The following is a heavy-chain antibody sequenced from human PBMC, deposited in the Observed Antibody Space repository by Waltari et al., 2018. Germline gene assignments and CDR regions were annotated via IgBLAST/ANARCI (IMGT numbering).Heavy chain of an antibody. CDR2: IYTSGST. CDR1: GGSISSYY. CDR3: ARESWYYDFWSGYYSGRFDP. Sequence: QVQLQESGPGLVKPSETLSLTCTVSGGSISSYYWSWIRQPAGKGLEWIARIYTSGSTNYNPSLKSRVTMSVDTSKNQFSLKLSSVTAADTAVYYCARESWYYDFWSGYYSGRFDPWGQGTLVTVSS. V-gene: IGHV4-4*07. J-gene: IGHJ5*02. D-gene: IGHD3-3*01.